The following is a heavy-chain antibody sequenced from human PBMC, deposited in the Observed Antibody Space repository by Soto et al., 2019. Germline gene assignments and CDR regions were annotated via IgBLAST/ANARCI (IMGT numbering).Heavy chain of an antibody. CDR3: VRDVVVVPAASSYYYFDMDA. J-gene: IGHJ6*03. D-gene: IGHD2-2*01. Sequence: PSETLSVTCAVYGGSFSGYYWSWIRQPPGKGLEWIGEINHSGSTNYNPSLKSRVTISVDTSQNQFSLKLRSVTAADTAVYYCVRDVVVVPAASSYYYFDMDAWGKGTTFTVCS. CDR1: GGSFSGYY. CDR2: INHSGST. V-gene: IGHV4-34*01.